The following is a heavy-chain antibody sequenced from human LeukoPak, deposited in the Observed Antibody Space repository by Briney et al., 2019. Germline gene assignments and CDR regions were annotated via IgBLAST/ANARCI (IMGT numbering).Heavy chain of an antibody. CDR1: GFTFDDYA. CDR2: ISWNSGSI. Sequence: PGRSLRLSCAASGFTFDDYAMHWVRQAPGKSLEWVSGISWNSGSIGYADSAKGRFTISRDNAKNSLYLQMNSLRAEDTALYYCAKDFGITAMVLDYWGQGTLVTVSS. V-gene: IGHV3-9*01. D-gene: IGHD5-18*01. CDR3: AKDFGITAMVLDY. J-gene: IGHJ4*02.